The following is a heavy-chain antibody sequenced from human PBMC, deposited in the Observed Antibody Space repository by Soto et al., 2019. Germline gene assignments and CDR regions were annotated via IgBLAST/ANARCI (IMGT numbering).Heavy chain of an antibody. J-gene: IGHJ3*02. CDR2: IYSGGST. D-gene: IGHD5-12*01. CDR3: AGAQRGGYFHFHI. CDR1: GFTVSSNY. V-gene: IGHV3-66*01. Sequence: EVQLVESGGGLVQPGGSLRLSCAASGFTVSSNYMSWVRQAPGKGLEWVSVIYSGGSTYYADSVKGRFTISRDNSKNTLHLQSNTLSAADTAVYYCAGAQRGGYFHFHIWGRGTVVTVSS.